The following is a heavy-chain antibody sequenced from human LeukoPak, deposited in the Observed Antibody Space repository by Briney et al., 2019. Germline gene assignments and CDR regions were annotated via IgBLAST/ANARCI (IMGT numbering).Heavy chain of an antibody. Sequence: ASVKVSCKASGYTFTSYGISWVRQAPGQGLEWMGWISAYNGNTVYAQKFEGRVTMTTDTSTNTVYMDLRSLRSDDTAVYYCARDLEHCRNIICSNSAYWGQGTLVTVSS. CDR2: ISAYNGNT. CDR1: GYTFTSYG. D-gene: IGHD2-2*01. CDR3: ARDLEHCRNIICSNSAY. V-gene: IGHV1-18*01. J-gene: IGHJ4*02.